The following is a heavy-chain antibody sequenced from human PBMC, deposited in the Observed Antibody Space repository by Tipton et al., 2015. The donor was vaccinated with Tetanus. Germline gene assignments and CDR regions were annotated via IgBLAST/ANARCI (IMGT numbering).Heavy chain of an antibody. CDR3: ARGSKGSTAWFPDHYGMDV. J-gene: IGHJ6*02. CDR1: GGSFSGYY. D-gene: IGHD6-19*01. CDR2: INPSGST. V-gene: IGHV4-34*01. Sequence: TLSLTCAVYGGSFSGYYWTWIRQPPVKGLEWIGEINPSGSTNYNPSLKSRVTISVDTSKNRVSLKLNSVTAADTAVYYCARGSKGSTAWFPDHYGMDVWGQGSTVPVSS.